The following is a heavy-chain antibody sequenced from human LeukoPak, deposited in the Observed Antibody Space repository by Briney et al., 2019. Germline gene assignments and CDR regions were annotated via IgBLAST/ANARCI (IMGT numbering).Heavy chain of an antibody. D-gene: IGHD6-6*01. J-gene: IGHJ6*03. CDR1: GGSISSYY. CDR2: IYYSGST. Sequence: SETLSLTCTVSGGSISSYYWSWIRQPPGKGLEWIGYIYYSGSTNYNPSLKSRVTISVDTSKNQFSLKLSSVTAADTAVYYCARMSREQLVRYYYYYMDVWGKGTTVTVSS. CDR3: ARMSREQLVRYYYYYMDV. V-gene: IGHV4-59*01.